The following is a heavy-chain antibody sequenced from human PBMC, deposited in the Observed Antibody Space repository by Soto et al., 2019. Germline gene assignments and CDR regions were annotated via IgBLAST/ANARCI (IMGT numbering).Heavy chain of an antibody. D-gene: IGHD3-22*01. CDR1: GGSISSGDYY. J-gene: IGHJ4*02. CDR2: IYYSGST. V-gene: IGHV4-30-4*01. Sequence: QVQLQESGPGLVKPTQTLSLTCTVSGGSISSGDYYWSWIRQPPGKGLEWIGYIYYSGSTYYNPSLKSRVTISVDTSKNQFSLKLSSVTAADTAVYYCARVQYYYDSSGYYRYYFDYRGQGTLVTVSS. CDR3: ARVQYYYDSSGYYRYYFDY.